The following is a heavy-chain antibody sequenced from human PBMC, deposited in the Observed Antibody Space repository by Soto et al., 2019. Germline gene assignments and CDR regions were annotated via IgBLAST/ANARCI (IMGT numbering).Heavy chain of an antibody. CDR3: AREARLLWNGYYQYDY. CDR1: GFTFSAHT. Sequence: GGSLRLSCTASGFTFSAHTMNWVRQAPGKGLEWISAITITSTYIYYADSIKGRFTISRDDAKNSLYLQMNSLRAEDTAVYYCAREARLLWNGYYQYDYWGQGTLVTVSS. CDR2: ITITSTYI. V-gene: IGHV3-21*06. J-gene: IGHJ4*02. D-gene: IGHD3-3*01.